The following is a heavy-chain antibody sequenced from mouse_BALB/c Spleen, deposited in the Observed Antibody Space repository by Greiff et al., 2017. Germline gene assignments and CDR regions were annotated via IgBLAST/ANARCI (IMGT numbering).Heavy chain of an antibody. J-gene: IGHJ3*01. CDR3: ASQFPIAY. Sequence: VQLQQSGAELVKPGASVKLSCKASGYTFNDTYMHWVKQRPEQGLEWIGRIDPANGNTKYDPKFQGKATITADTSSNTAYLQLSSLTSEDTAVYYCASQFPIAYWGQGTLVTVSA. V-gene: IGHV14-3*02. CDR2: IDPANGNT. CDR1: GYTFNDTY.